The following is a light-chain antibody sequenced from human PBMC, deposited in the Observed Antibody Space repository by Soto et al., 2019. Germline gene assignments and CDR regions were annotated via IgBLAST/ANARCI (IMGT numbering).Light chain of an antibody. V-gene: IGKV3D-20*02. J-gene: IGKJ5*01. CDR3: QQRSNWPS. CDR2: DAS. Sequence: EIVLTQSPGTLSLSPGERATLSCRASQSVSSSYLAWYQQKPGQAPRLLIDDASNRATGIPARFSGSGSGTDFTLTISSLDPEDFAVYYCQQRSNWPSFGQGTRLEIK. CDR1: QSVSSSY.